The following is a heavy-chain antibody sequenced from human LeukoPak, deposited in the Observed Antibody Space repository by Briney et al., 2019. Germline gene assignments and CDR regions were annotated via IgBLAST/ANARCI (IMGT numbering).Heavy chain of an antibody. CDR1: EFTFSTYW. CDR3: ARILRGYSGYDNFDY. V-gene: IGHV3-7*01. CDR2: IKQDGSKK. J-gene: IGHJ4*02. D-gene: IGHD5-12*01. Sequence: PGGSLRLSCAASEFTFSTYWMSWVRQAPGKGLEWVADIKQDGSKKYYVDSVKGRFTISRQNAKNSLFLQMNSLRAEDTAVYYCARILRGYSGYDNFDYWGQGTLVTVSS.